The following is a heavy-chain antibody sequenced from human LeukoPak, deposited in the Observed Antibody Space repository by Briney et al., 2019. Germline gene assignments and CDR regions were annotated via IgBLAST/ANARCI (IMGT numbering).Heavy chain of an antibody. J-gene: IGHJ6*03. D-gene: IGHD2-2*01. Sequence: PGGSLRLSCAASGFTVSSNYMSWVRQAPGKGLEWGSVIYSGGSTYYADSVKGRFTISRDNSKNTLYLQMNSLRAEDTAVYYCARERLGYCSSTGCSNYMDVWGKGTTVTASS. CDR2: IYSGGST. V-gene: IGHV3-53*01. CDR3: ARERLGYCSSTGCSNYMDV. CDR1: GFTVSSNY.